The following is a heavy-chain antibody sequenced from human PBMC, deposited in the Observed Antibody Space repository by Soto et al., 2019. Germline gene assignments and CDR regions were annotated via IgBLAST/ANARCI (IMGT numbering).Heavy chain of an antibody. J-gene: IGHJ6*02. Sequence: GESLKISCKGSGYSFTNYWISWVRQMPGKGLEWMGRIDPTDSYTNYSPSFQGHVTISVDKSISTAYLQWSSLKASDTAMYYCARRYCSSASCPRNYYGMDVWGQEXTVTVSS. CDR2: IDPTDSYT. CDR1: GYSFTNYW. D-gene: IGHD2-2*01. V-gene: IGHV5-10-1*01. CDR3: ARRYCSSASCPRNYYGMDV.